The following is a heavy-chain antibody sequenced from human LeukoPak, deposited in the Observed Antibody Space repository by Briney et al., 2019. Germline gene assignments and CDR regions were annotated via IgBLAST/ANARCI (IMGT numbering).Heavy chain of an antibody. J-gene: IGHJ4*02. Sequence: EGSLRLSCAASGFTFSTYAMTWVRQAPGKGLEWVSAISGSDGSTFYADSVKGRFTISRDNSKNTLYLQMNSLRADDTAVYYCAKAPSSSIYIGGDYWGQGTLVTVSS. V-gene: IGHV3-23*01. CDR1: GFTFSTYA. CDR3: AKAPSSSIYIGGDY. CDR2: ISGSDGST. D-gene: IGHD6-13*01.